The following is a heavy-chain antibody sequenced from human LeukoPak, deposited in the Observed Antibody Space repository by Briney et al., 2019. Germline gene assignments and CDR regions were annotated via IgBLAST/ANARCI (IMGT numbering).Heavy chain of an antibody. CDR3: ATAPGSYLNWFDP. J-gene: IGHJ5*02. V-gene: IGHV3-74*01. CDR1: GFTFSSHW. Sequence: GGSLRLSCAASGFTFSSHWMHWVRQAPGKGLVWVSRINSDGSSISYADSVKGRFTISRDNAKNTLYLQMNSLRAEDTAEYYCATAPGSYLNWFDPWGQGTLVTVSS. CDR2: INSDGSSI. D-gene: IGHD1-26*01.